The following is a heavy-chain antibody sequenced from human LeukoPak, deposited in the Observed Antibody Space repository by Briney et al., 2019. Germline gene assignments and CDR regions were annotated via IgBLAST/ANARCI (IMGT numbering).Heavy chain of an antibody. V-gene: IGHV4-39*01. CDR3: ARQLDTSGDYAGFFDS. CDR2: IYYTGIA. D-gene: IGHD3-9*01. CDR1: GGSISGSSYY. J-gene: IGHJ4*02. Sequence: SETLSLTCTVSGGSISGSSYYWAWIRQPPGKGWEWIASIYYTGIAFYNWSLKSRVTILVDTSKHQFSLQVDPVTATDTAMYYCARQLDTSGDYAGFFDSWGQGALVTVSS.